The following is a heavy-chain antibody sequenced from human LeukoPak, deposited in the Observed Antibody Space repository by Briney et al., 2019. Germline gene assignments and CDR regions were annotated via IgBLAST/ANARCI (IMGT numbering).Heavy chain of an antibody. J-gene: IGHJ4*02. D-gene: IGHD3-3*01. CDR2: IYTSGST. V-gene: IGHV4-4*07. CDR3: ARDAESITIFGVVIIGRGHDY. Sequence: PSETLSLTCTVSGGSISSYYWSWIRQPAGKGLEWIGRIYTSGSTNYNPSLKSRVTMSVDTSKDQFSLKLSSVTAADTAVYYCARDAESITIFGVVIIGRGHDYWGQGTLVTVSS. CDR1: GGSISSYY.